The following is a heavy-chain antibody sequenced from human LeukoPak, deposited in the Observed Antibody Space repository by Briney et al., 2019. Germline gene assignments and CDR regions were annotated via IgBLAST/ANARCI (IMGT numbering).Heavy chain of an antibody. D-gene: IGHD6-19*01. CDR2: ISSSSSYI. J-gene: IGHJ6*03. CDR3: ARDCAGSGRWEDYYMDV. CDR1: GFTFSSYE. V-gene: IGHV3-21*01. Sequence: KAGGSLRLSCAASGFTFSSYEMNWVRQAPGKGLEWVSSISSSSSYIYYADSVKGRFTISRDNAKNSLYVQMNSLRAEDTAVYYCARDCAGSGRWEDYYMDVWGKGTTVTVSS.